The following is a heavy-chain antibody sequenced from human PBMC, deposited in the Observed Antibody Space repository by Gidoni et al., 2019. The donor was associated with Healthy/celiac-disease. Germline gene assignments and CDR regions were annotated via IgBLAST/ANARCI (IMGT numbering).Heavy chain of an antibody. CDR1: SFPCTNAP. J-gene: IGHJ6*02. Sequence: VQLVESGGDRVKPGGPLSLSCAASSFPCTNAPLNWVRQAPGRGLEVVSSISSSSSYIYYADSVKSRFTSSRDNSKNSLYLQMNSLRAEDTAVYYCARDRGIGNDYGDFYGMDVWGQGTTVTVSS. CDR3: ARDRGIGNDYGDFYGMDV. CDR2: ISSSSSYI. D-gene: IGHD4-17*01. V-gene: IGHV3-21*01.